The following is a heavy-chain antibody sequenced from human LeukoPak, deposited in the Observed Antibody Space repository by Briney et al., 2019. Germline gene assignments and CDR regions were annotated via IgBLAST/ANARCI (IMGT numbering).Heavy chain of an antibody. Sequence: GGSLRLSCAASGFTFSNYAMSWVRQAPGKGLEWVSAISGIGGSTYYADSVKGRFTISRDNSKNTLYLQMNSLRAEDTAVYYCARDPPQAVAGTFDYWGQGTLVTVSS. D-gene: IGHD6-19*01. CDR3: ARDPPQAVAGTFDY. CDR1: GFTFSNYA. J-gene: IGHJ4*02. CDR2: ISGIGGST. V-gene: IGHV3-23*01.